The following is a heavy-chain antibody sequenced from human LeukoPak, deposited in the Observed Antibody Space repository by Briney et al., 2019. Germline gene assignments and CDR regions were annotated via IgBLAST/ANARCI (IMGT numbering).Heavy chain of an antibody. CDR1: GGISSSNYY. V-gene: IGHV4-39*07. CDR2: IFYSGST. Sequence: SETLSLTCTVSGGISSSNYYWGWIRQPPGKGLELIGSIFYSGSTNYNPSLKSRVTMSVDTSKNQFSLKLSSVTAADTAVYYCARDRGSGSYYNYYYYMDVWGKGTTVTIFS. D-gene: IGHD1-26*01. J-gene: IGHJ6*03. CDR3: ARDRGSGSYYNYYYYMDV.